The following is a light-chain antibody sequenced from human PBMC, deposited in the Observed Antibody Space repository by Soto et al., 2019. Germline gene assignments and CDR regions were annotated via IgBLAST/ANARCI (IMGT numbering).Light chain of an antibody. CDR2: GAS. V-gene: IGKV3-15*01. J-gene: IGKJ1*01. Sequence: EIVMTQSPATLSVSPGESATLSCRASQSINSNLAWYQQKPGQAPRLLIYGASTRATGVPARFSGSGSGTEFTLTISSLQSEDFAVYYCQQYNNWPPWTFGQVTKVEIK. CDR1: QSINSN. CDR3: QQYNNWPPWT.